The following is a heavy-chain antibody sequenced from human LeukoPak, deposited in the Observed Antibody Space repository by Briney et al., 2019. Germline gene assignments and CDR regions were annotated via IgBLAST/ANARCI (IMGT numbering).Heavy chain of an antibody. D-gene: IGHD3-10*01. V-gene: IGHV4-59*01. CDR3: ARDSDYGSGIFDY. CDR2: IYYSGST. J-gene: IGHJ4*02. CDR1: GGSISSYY. Sequence: SETLSLTCTVSGGSISSYYWSWIRQPPGKGLEWIGYIYYSGSTNYNPSLKSRVTISVDTSKNQFSLKLSSVTAADTAVYYCARDSDYGSGIFDYWGQGTLVTVSS.